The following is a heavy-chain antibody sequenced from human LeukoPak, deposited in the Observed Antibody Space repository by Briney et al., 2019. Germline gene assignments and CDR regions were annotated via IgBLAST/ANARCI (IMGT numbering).Heavy chain of an antibody. CDR1: GGSITSTYYY. V-gene: IGHV4-39*07. CDR3: AREEVPHATFDP. CDR2: IYYSGST. J-gene: IGHJ5*02. Sequence: PSETPTLTCTVSGGSITSTYYYWGWLRQPPGKGLEWIGSIYYSGSTYYNPSLKRRVNISVDTSRNQFSLRLSSVTAADTAVYYCAREEVPHATFDPWGQGTLVTVSS.